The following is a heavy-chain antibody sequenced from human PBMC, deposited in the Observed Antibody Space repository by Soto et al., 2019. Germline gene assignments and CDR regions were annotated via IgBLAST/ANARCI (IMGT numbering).Heavy chain of an antibody. D-gene: IGHD3-9*01. CDR3: ASALTGDYVGFDY. CDR2: IYSSGNS. V-gene: IGHV4-31*03. Sequence: QVQLQESGPGLVKPSQTLSLTCSVSGASISRDDYYWSWIRQHPGKGLEWIAYIYSSGNSYDNPYLSSRVAISLDTSKNRFSLRLSSVTAADTGVYYCASALTGDYVGFDYWGQGTPATVSS. CDR1: GASISRDDYY. J-gene: IGHJ4*02.